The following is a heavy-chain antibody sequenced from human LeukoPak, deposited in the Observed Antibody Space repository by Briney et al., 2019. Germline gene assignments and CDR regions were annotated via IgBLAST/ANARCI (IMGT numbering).Heavy chain of an antibody. CDR2: IYHSGST. V-gene: IGHV4-38-2*01. CDR3: ARANQNVLRFLEWLSAFDI. D-gene: IGHD3-3*01. CDR1: GYSINSGYY. Sequence: SETLSLTCAVSGYSINSGYYWGWIRQPPGKGLVWIGSIYHSGSTYYNPSLKSRVTISVDTSKNQFSLKLSSVTAADTAVYYCARANQNVLRFLEWLSAFDIWGQGTMVTVSS. J-gene: IGHJ3*02.